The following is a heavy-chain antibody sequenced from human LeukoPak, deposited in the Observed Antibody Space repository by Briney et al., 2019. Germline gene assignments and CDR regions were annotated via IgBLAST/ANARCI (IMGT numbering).Heavy chain of an antibody. D-gene: IGHD4-17*01. Sequence: PGGSLGLSCVASGFSFRNYAIHWVRQAPGKGLEWVANIKQDGSEKYYVDSVKGRFTISRDNAKNSLYLQMNSLRAEDTAVYYCAREPDYGDSFDYWGQGTLVTVSS. CDR3: AREPDYGDSFDY. J-gene: IGHJ4*02. CDR1: GFSFRNYA. CDR2: IKQDGSEK. V-gene: IGHV3-7*01.